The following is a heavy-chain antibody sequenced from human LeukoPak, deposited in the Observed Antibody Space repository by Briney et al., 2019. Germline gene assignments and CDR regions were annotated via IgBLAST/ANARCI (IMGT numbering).Heavy chain of an antibody. J-gene: IGHJ6*03. CDR1: GFTVSDKY. V-gene: IGHV3-53*05. CDR3: ARASMATINYYYFYMDA. D-gene: IGHD5-24*01. CDR2: IYSGGDT. Sequence: PGGSLRLSCAASGFTVSDKYMSWVRQAPGEGLEWVSLIYSGGDTFYADSVKGRFTISRDNSKNALFLQMNSLQTDDTAIYYCARASMATINYYYFYMDAWGKGTTVTVSS.